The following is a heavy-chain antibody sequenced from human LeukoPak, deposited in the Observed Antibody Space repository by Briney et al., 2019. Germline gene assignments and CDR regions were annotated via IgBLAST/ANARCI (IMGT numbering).Heavy chain of an antibody. Sequence: GGSLRLSCAAPGFTFSSYGMHWVRQAPGKGLEWVAVISYDGSNKYYADSVKGRFTISRDNSKNTLYLQMNSLRAEDTAVYYCAKDRNLYCSGGSCYSDQFDYWGQGTLVTVSS. CDR1: GFTFSSYG. V-gene: IGHV3-30*18. D-gene: IGHD2-15*01. CDR2: ISYDGSNK. J-gene: IGHJ4*02. CDR3: AKDRNLYCSGGSCYSDQFDY.